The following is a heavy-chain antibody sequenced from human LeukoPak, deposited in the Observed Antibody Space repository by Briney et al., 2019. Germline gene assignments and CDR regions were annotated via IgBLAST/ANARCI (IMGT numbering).Heavy chain of an antibody. CDR3: ARDRAYCSGGSCYSVWYFDL. J-gene: IGHJ2*01. CDR1: GFTFSDHY. D-gene: IGHD2-15*01. Sequence: GGSLRLSCAASGFTFSDHYMDWVRQAPGKGLEWVGRTRNKANSYSTEYAASVKGRFTISRDDSKSSLYLQMNSLKTEDTAVYYCARDRAYCSGGSCYSVWYFDLWGRGTLVTVSS. V-gene: IGHV3-72*01. CDR2: TRNKANSYST.